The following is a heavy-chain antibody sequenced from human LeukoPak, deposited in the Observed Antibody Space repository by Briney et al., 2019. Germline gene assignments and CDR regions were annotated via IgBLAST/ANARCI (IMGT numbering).Heavy chain of an antibody. Sequence: SETLSLTCTVSGGSISSGSYYWGWLRQPPGKGLEWIGSIYYSGSTYYNPSLKSRVTISVDTSKNQFSLKLSSVTAADTAVYYCARDPAVAGVDYWGQGTLVTVSS. CDR3: ARDPAVAGVDY. CDR1: GGSISSGSYY. J-gene: IGHJ4*02. D-gene: IGHD6-19*01. V-gene: IGHV4-39*07. CDR2: IYYSGST.